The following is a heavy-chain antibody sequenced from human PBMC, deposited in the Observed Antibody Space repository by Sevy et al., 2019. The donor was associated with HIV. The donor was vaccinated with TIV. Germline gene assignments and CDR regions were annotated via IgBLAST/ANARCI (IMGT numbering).Heavy chain of an antibody. CDR2: VNLDGSGK. Sequence: GVSLRLSCAASGFSFSSYWMTWFRQAPGKELEWVANVNLDGSGKYYVDSVKGRFTISRDNARNSLSLQMNSLRAEDTAVYYCARSVDYWGQGTLVTVSS. J-gene: IGHJ4*02. CDR1: GFSFSSYW. CDR3: ARSVDY. V-gene: IGHV3-7*01.